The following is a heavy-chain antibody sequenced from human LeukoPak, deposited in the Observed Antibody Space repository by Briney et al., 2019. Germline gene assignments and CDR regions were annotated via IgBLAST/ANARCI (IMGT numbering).Heavy chain of an antibody. V-gene: IGHV7-4-1*01. CDR3: ATSSRGVIGLLDS. D-gene: IGHD3-10*01. J-gene: IGHJ5*01. CDR2: INTNTGNP. Sequence: ASVKVSCKTSGYTFSDYTNNGGRQAPGQGGEWMGWINTNTGNPTYDRDFRGRFVLSVDTSVNTAYLEISGVKTEDTAVYYCATSSRGVIGLLDSWGQGALVAVSS. CDR1: GYTFSDYT.